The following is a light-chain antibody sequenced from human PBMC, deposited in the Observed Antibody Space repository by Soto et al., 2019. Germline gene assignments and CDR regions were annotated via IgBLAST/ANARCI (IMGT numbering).Light chain of an antibody. V-gene: IGKV3-20*01. J-gene: IGKJ5*01. CDR2: GAS. CDR1: QSVSSY. Sequence: EIVLTQSPATLSLSPGERATLSCRASQSVSSYLAWYQQKPGQAPRLLIYGASSRATGIPDRFSGIGSGAVFTLTIAGLEPEDFAVYYCQQYDTSPPITFGQGTRREIK. CDR3: QQYDTSPPIT.